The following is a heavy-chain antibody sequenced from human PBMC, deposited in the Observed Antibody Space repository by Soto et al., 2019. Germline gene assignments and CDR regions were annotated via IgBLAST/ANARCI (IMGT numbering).Heavy chain of an antibody. J-gene: IGHJ5*02. V-gene: IGHV3-23*01. Sequence: GGSLRLSCAASGFTFSSYAMSWVRQAPGKGLEWVSAISGSGGSTYYADSVKGRFTISRDNSKNTLYLRMNSLRAEDTAVYYCAKGVEQWLVQNWFDPWGQGTLVTVSS. CDR3: AKGVEQWLVQNWFDP. CDR2: ISGSGGST. CDR1: GFTFSSYA. D-gene: IGHD6-19*01.